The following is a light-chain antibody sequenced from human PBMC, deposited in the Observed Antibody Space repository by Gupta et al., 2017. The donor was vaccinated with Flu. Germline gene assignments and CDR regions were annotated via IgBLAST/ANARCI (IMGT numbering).Light chain of an antibody. CDR2: AAS. Sequence: DIQMTPSPSSLSASVGDRVTITCRASQSISSYLNWYQQKPGKAPKLLIYAASSLQSGVPSRFSGSGSGTDFTLTISSLQTEDLATYYCQQSDSNPYTFGQGTKVEIK. CDR3: QQSDSNPYT. V-gene: IGKV1-39*01. J-gene: IGKJ2*01. CDR1: QSISSY.